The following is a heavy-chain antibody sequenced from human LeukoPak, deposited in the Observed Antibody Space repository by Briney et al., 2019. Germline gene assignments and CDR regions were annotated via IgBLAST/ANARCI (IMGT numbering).Heavy chain of an antibody. V-gene: IGHV4-39*01. J-gene: IGHJ4*02. CDR1: GGSISSSSYY. CDR3: ARQGQWLATRIDY. Sequence: SETLSLTCTVSGGSISSSSYYWGWIRQPPGKGLERIGSIYYSGSTYYNPSLKSRVTISVDTSKNQFSLKLSSVTAADTAVYYCARQGQWLATRIDYWGQGTLVTVSS. D-gene: IGHD6-19*01. CDR2: IYYSGST.